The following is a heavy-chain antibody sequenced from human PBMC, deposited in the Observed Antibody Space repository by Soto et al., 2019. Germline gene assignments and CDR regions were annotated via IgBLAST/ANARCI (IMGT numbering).Heavy chain of an antibody. J-gene: IGHJ6*02. CDR3: ARKDIVVVPSPGYYGMDV. Sequence: SETLSLTCTVSGGSISSSSYYWGWIRQPPGKGLEWIGSIYYSGSTYYNPSLKSRVTISVDTSKNQFSLKLSSVTAADTAVYYCARKDIVVVPSPGYYGMDVWGQGTTVTVSS. CDR2: IYYSGST. V-gene: IGHV4-39*07. D-gene: IGHD2-2*01. CDR1: GGSISSSSYY.